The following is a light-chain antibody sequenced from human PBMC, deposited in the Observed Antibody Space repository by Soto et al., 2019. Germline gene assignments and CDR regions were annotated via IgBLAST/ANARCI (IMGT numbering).Light chain of an antibody. J-gene: IGKJ1*01. Sequence: EIVVTQSPGTLSLSTGERATLSCRASQSVNSNSLAWYQQRPGQAPRLLIYGASSRATGIPDRFSGSGSGTDFTLTISRLEPEDCAVYYCQQHETSPRAFGHGTKVEIK. V-gene: IGKV3-20*01. CDR1: QSVNSNS. CDR3: QQHETSPRA. CDR2: GAS.